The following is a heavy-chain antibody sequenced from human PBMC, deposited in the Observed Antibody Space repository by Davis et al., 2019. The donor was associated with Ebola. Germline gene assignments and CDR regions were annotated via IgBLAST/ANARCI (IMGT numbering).Heavy chain of an antibody. D-gene: IGHD4-17*01. CDR3: AREGTTVTSWGYYYYGMDV. J-gene: IGHJ6*02. Sequence: PGGSLRLSCAASGFTFSSYGMHWVRQAPGKGLAWVAVISYDGSNKYYADSVKGRFTISRDNSKNTLYLQMNSLRAEDTAVYYCAREGTTVTSWGYYYYGMDVWGQGTTVTVSS. CDR2: ISYDGSNK. V-gene: IGHV3-30*03. CDR1: GFTFSSYG.